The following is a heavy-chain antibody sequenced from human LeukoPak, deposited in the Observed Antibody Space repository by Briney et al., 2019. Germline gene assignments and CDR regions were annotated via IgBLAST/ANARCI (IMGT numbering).Heavy chain of an antibody. CDR2: INLNSGGT. CDR1: GYTFTSYD. Sequence: ASVKVSCKTSGYTFTSYDINWVRQAPGQGLEWMGWINLNSGGTNYAQKFQGRVIMTRDTSTSTAYMELNRLRFDDTAVYYCASWAGGNEPIASFDYWGQGTLVTVSS. CDR3: ASWAGGNEPIASFDY. J-gene: IGHJ4*02. V-gene: IGHV1-2*02. D-gene: IGHD1-14*01.